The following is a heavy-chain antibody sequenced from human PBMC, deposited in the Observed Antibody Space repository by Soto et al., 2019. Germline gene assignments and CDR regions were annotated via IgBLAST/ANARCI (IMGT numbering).Heavy chain of an antibody. D-gene: IGHD3-22*01. V-gene: IGHV4-4*07. CDR1: GGSMHSVY. CDR2: IYSSGST. CDR3: ARDYGYYDSSGYHLYEAFNV. J-gene: IGHJ3*01. Sequence: QVHLEEPGPGLVKPSDSLSLTCSVSGGSMHSVYWSWIRQSADKGLEWIGRIYSSGSTKYNPSLGGRVTMSLDTSKNQFSLTLTSVTAADTAVYYCARDYGYYDSSGYHLYEAFNVWGQGTKVTV.